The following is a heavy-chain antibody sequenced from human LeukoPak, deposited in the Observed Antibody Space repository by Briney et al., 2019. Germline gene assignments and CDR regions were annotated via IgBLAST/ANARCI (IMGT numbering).Heavy chain of an antibody. CDR1: GFPFNAYW. D-gene: IGHD6-13*01. CDR3: ARSLPYGTTWYGRSDF. CDR2: IRQDGDTK. V-gene: IGHV3-7*03. Sequence: GGSLRLSCAASGFPFNAYWMTWVRQAPGKGLEWVANIRQDGDTKYYVDSVKGRFTISRDNAMNSLYLQMNNLRTEDTAIYYCARSLPYGTTWYGRSDFWGQGTLVTVSS. J-gene: IGHJ4*02.